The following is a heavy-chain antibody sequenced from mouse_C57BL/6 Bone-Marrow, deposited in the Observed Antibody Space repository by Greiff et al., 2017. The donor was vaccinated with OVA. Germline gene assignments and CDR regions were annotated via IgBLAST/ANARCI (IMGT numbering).Heavy chain of an antibody. Sequence: VQLQQPGAELVRPGTSVKLSCKASGYTFTSYWMHWVKQRPGQGLEWIGVIDPSDSYTNYNQKFKGKATLTVDTSSSTAYMELNSLTSEDSAVYYCARGSGCYYYAMDYWGQGTSVTVSS. CDR2: IDPSDSYT. CDR3: ARGSGCYYYAMDY. J-gene: IGHJ4*01. D-gene: IGHD3-2*02. V-gene: IGHV1-59*01. CDR1: GYTFTSYW.